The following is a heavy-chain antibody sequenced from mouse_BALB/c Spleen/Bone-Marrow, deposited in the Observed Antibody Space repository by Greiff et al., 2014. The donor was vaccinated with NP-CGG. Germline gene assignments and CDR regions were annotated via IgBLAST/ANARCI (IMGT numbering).Heavy chain of an antibody. V-gene: IGHV14-3*02. Sequence: DVQLQESGAELVKPGASVKLSCTASGFSIKDTYMHWVKQRPEQGLEWIGRIDPANGNTKYDPKFQGKATITADTSSNTAYLQLNSLTSEDTAVYYCARYYYGTRYYFDYWGQGTTLTVSS. CDR1: GFSIKDTY. D-gene: IGHD1-1*01. CDR3: ARYYYGTRYYFDY. CDR2: IDPANGNT. J-gene: IGHJ2*01.